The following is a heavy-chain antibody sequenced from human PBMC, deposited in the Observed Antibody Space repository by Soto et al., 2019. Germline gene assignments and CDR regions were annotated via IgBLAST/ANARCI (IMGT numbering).Heavy chain of an antibody. V-gene: IGHV3-23*01. CDR2: ISGSGGST. J-gene: IGHJ6*02. CDR1: GFTFSSYP. Sequence: PGGSLRLSCAASGFTFSSYPMSWVRQAPGKGLEWVSPISGSGGSTYYADSVKGRFTISRDNSKNTLYLQMNSLRAEDTAVYCCSKNGPGIKIFGVVIMMDGCGQATTVTVS. CDR3: SKNGPGIKIFGVVIMMDG. D-gene: IGHD3-3*01.